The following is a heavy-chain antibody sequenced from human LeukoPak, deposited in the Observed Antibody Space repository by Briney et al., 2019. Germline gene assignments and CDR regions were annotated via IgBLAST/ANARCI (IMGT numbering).Heavy chain of an antibody. CDR1: GFTFNNYG. Sequence: GRSLRLSCVASGFTFNNYGIHWVRQAPGKGLEWVAVIWYDGSNKYYADSVKGRFTISGDNSKNTVYLEMNSLRVEDTAVYYCAKDYSGTYFDYWGQGTLVTVSS. J-gene: IGHJ4*02. CDR2: IWYDGSNK. CDR3: AKDYSGTYFDY. D-gene: IGHD1-26*01. V-gene: IGHV3-33*06.